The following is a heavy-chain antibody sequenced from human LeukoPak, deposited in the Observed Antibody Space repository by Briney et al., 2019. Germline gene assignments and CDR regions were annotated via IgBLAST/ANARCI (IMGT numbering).Heavy chain of an antibody. J-gene: IGHJ4*02. V-gene: IGHV1-3*01. CDR3: ARRLKGSYGNLFDY. Sequence: ASVKVSCKASGYSFTTYATHWVRQAPGQRLEWMGWINPDKGDTKYSQNFQGRITVTRDISANTTYMELSSLVSEDTAVYYCARRLKGSYGNLFDYWGQGTLVTVSS. CDR2: INPDKGDT. CDR1: GYSFTTYA. D-gene: IGHD4-17*01.